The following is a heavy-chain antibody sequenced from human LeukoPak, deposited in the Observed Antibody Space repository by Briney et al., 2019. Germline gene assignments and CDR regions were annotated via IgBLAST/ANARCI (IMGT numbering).Heavy chain of an antibody. Sequence: SETLSLTCTVSGGSISSTTYYCGCIRQPPGKGLEWIGTSYYGGNSYYNPSLKSRVTISVDGSKTQFSLTLTSVTAAGTAVYYCATTSGYRNYYYYYIDVWGKGTTVTVSS. V-gene: IGHV4-39*01. J-gene: IGHJ6*03. CDR1: GGSISSTTYY. CDR3: ATTSGYRNYYYYYIDV. D-gene: IGHD3-22*01. CDR2: SYYGGNS.